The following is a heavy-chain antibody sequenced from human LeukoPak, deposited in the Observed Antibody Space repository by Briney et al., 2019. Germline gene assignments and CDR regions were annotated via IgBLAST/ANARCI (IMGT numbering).Heavy chain of an antibody. V-gene: IGHV4-39*01. CDR1: GDSISSSSYY. J-gene: IGHJ4*02. CDR2: MYYSGNT. CDR3: ARTRYYYNSRSYGAPYYFDY. D-gene: IGHD3-10*01. Sequence: SETLSLTCTVSGDSISSSSYYWGWIRQPPGKGLEWIGTMYYSGNTYYNPSLKSRVTISGDTSKNQFSLNLSSVTAADTAVYYCARTRYYYNSRSYGAPYYFDYWGQGTLVTVSS.